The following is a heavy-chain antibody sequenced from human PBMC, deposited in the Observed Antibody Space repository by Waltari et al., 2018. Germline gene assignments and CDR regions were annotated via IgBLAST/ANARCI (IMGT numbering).Heavy chain of an antibody. CDR2: ISSSSSTI. J-gene: IGHJ6*03. CDR1: GFTFSSYS. D-gene: IGHD2-2*01. Sequence: EVQLVESGGGLVQPGGSLRLSCAASGFTFSSYSMNWVRQAPGKGLEWVSYISSSSSTIYYADSVKGRFTISRDNAKNSLYLQMNSLRAEDTAVYYCAGEGVPAYYYYMDVWGKGTTVTISS. V-gene: IGHV3-48*04. CDR3: AGEGVPAYYYYMDV.